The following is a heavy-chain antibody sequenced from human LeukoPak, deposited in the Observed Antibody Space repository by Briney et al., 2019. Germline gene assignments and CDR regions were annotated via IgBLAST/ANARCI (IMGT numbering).Heavy chain of an antibody. CDR1: GGSISSYY. J-gene: IGHJ4*02. D-gene: IGHD3-10*01. CDR2: IYYSGST. CDR3: ARSYYGSGRANRHKFDY. Sequence: SETLSLTCTVSGGSISSYYWSWIRQPPGKGLEWIGYIYYSGSTNYNPPLKSRVTISVDTSKNQFSLKLSSVTAADTAVYYCARSYYGSGRANRHKFDYWGQGTLVTVSS. V-gene: IGHV4-59*01.